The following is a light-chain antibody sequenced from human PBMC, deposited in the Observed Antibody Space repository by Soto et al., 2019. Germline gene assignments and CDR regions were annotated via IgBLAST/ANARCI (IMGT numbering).Light chain of an antibody. Sequence: TQSPSSLSLSPGERATLSCRASQSVSSSFLAWYQQKPGQAPRLLIYGASSRATGIPDRFSGSGSGTDFTLTISRLEPEDFAVYYCQQYDSSPWTFGQGTKVEIK. CDR2: GAS. CDR3: QQYDSSPWT. V-gene: IGKV3-20*01. CDR1: QSVSSSF. J-gene: IGKJ1*01.